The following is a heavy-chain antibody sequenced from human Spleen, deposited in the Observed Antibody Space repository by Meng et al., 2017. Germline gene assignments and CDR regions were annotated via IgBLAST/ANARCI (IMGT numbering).Heavy chain of an antibody. V-gene: IGHV3-43*01. Sequence: GGSLRLSCAASGFTFSSYAMHWVRQAPGKGLEWVSLISWDGGSTSYADSVKGRFTISRDNSKNSLFLQMNSLRTEDTGLYYCAKAGDGGYYPYYFDYWGQGTLVTVSS. D-gene: IGHD3-22*01. CDR1: GFTFSSYA. CDR3: AKAGDGGYYPYYFDY. CDR2: ISWDGGST. J-gene: IGHJ4*02.